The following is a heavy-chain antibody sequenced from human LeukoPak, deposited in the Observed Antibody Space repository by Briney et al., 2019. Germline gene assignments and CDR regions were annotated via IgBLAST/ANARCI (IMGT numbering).Heavy chain of an antibody. V-gene: IGHV3-23*01. D-gene: IGHD4-17*01. Sequence: GSLRLSCAASGFTFSSYAMSWVRQAPGKGLEWVSAISGSGGSTYYADSVKGRFTISRDNSKNTLYLQMNSLRAEDTAVYYCAKGPNGDYGGLDYFDYWGQGTLVTVSS. CDR3: AKGPNGDYGGLDYFDY. CDR1: GFTFSSYA. J-gene: IGHJ4*02. CDR2: ISGSGGST.